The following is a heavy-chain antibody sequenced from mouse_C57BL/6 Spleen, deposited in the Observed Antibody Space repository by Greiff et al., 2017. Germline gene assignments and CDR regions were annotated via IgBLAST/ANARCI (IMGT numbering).Heavy chain of an antibody. J-gene: IGHJ3*01. V-gene: IGHV2-3*01. D-gene: IGHD2-2*01. CDR1: GFSLTSYG. CDR2: IWGGGST. CDR3: AKPCYGYDAWFAY. Sequence: VQVVESGPGLVAPSQSLSITCTVSGFSLTSYGVSWVRQPPGKGLEWLGVIWGGGSTHYHSALISRLSIVNDNSNGQVFLRLTSLQTDETATYYCAKPCYGYDAWFAYWGQGTLVTVSA.